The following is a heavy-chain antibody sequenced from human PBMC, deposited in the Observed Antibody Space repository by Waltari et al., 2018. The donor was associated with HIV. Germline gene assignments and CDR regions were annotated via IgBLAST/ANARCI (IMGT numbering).Heavy chain of an antibody. Sequence: QLQMQESVPGLLKPSETLSLTCRVSGGSISSIDYYWGWIRQSPGKGLEWIVNIYSGGSTHSTPSPHSRVTIAVDTSKNQFYLRPNSVTAADTAVYFCARHLRGHGFLAKLYYFDFWGQGALVTVSS. CDR3: ARHLRGHGFLAKLYYFDF. CDR1: GGSISSIDYY. D-gene: IGHD3-3*01. CDR2: IYSGGST. J-gene: IGHJ4*02. V-gene: IGHV4-39*01.